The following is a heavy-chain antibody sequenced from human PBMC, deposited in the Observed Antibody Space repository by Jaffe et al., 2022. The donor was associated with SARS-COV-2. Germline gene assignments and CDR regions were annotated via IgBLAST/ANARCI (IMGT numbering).Heavy chain of an antibody. J-gene: IGHJ4*02. V-gene: IGHV4-39*01. D-gene: IGHD3-10*01. Sequence: QLQLQESGPGLVKPSETLSLTCTVSGGSISSSSYYWGWIRQPPGKGLEWIGSIYYSGSTYYNPSLKSRVTISVDTSKNQFSLKLSSVTAADTAVYYCARHIPHYYYGSGSIDYWGQGTLVTVSS. CDR2: IYYSGST. CDR3: ARHIPHYYYGSGSIDY. CDR1: GGSISSSSYY.